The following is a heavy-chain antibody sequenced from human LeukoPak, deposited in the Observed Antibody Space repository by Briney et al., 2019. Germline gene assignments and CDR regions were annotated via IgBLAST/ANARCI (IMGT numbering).Heavy chain of an antibody. D-gene: IGHD3-10*01. J-gene: IGHJ4*02. CDR3: ARAPYYFGSGTYPAH. CDR2: IYHGGST. V-gene: IGHV4-4*02. Sequence: SGTLSLTCAVSGGSISSSNWWTWVRQPPGKGLEWIGDIYHGGSTNYNPSLKSRVTISVDKSQNQFSLKLSSVTAADTAMYYCARAPYYFGSGTYPAHWGQGILVTVSS. CDR1: GGSISSSNW.